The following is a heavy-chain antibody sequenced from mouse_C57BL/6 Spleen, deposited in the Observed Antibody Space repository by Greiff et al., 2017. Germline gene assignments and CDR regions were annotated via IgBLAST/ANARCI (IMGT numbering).Heavy chain of an antibody. D-gene: IGHD4-1*01. Sequence: VQLQQPGAELVRPGSSVKLSCKASGYTFTSYWMDWVKQRPGQGLEWIGNIYPSDSETHYNQKFKDKATLTVDKSSSTAYMQLSSLTSEDSAVYYCARLGGWDVAWYFDYWGQGTTLTVSS. J-gene: IGHJ2*01. V-gene: IGHV1-61*01. CDR3: ARLGGWDVAWYFDY. CDR2: IYPSDSET. CDR1: GYTFTSYW.